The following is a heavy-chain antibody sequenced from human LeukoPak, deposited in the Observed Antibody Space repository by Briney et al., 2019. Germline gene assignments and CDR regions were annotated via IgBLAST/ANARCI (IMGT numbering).Heavy chain of an antibody. CDR1: GDSISSYY. V-gene: IGHV4-59*01. CDR2: LYYIGTT. CDR3: AIRLRYYDILTGYKKLDY. D-gene: IGHD3-9*01. J-gene: IGHJ4*02. Sequence: SETLSLTCTVSGDSISSYYWSWIRQPPGKGLEWIGYLYYIGTTNYNPSLKSRVTMSVDTSKNQFSLKLTSVTAADTAVYYCAIRLRYYDILTGYKKLDYWGQGTLVTVSS.